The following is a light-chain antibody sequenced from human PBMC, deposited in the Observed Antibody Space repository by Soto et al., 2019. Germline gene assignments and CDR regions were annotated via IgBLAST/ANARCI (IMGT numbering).Light chain of an antibody. CDR1: SSNIGAGYD. Sequence: QSVLTQTPSVSGAPGQKITMSCTGSSSNIGAGYDVHWYQQVPGAAPRLLIYADNNRPSGVPDRFSASKSGTSASLAITGLQGEDEANYHCQSYDTSLSGVIFGAGTKVTVL. CDR3: QSYDTSLSGVI. J-gene: IGLJ2*01. V-gene: IGLV1-40*01. CDR2: ADN.